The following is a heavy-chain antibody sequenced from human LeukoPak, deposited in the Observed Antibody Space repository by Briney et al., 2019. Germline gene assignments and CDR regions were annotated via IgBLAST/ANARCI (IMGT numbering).Heavy chain of an antibody. CDR3: ARATWARSGLDYFDY. CDR2: ISYDGGNK. D-gene: IGHD5-24*01. V-gene: IGHV3-30-3*01. Sequence: PGRSLRLSCAASGFTFSSYPMHWVRQAPGKGLEWVTLISYDGGNKYYADSVKGRFTISRDISKNTLYLQMNSLRAEDTAVYYCARATWARSGLDYFDYWGQGTLVTVSS. J-gene: IGHJ4*02. CDR1: GFTFSSYP.